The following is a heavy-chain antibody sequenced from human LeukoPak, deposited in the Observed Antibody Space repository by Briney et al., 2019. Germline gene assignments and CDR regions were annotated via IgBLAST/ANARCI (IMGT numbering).Heavy chain of an antibody. CDR1: GYSFTSHW. CDR2: ICAGDSGT. D-gene: IGHD6-13*01. J-gene: IGHJ4*02. CDR3: TRHIAAAGPDY. Sequence: GESLKISCRGSGYSFTSHWIGWVRQMPGKGLEWMAIICAGDSGTRISPSFQGQVTISADKSISTAYLQWSSLKASDTAIYYCTRHIAAAGPDYWGQGTLVTVSS. V-gene: IGHV5-51*01.